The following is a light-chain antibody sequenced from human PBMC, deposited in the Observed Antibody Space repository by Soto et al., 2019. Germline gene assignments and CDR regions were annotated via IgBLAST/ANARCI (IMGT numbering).Light chain of an antibody. CDR1: QSISTW. CDR3: QQYNSYSPT. CDR2: KAS. J-gene: IGKJ1*01. Sequence: DIQMTQSPSTLSASVGDRVTITCRASQSISTWLAWYQLEPGKAPKLLIHKASSLQSGVPSRFSGSGSGTDFTLTISSLHPDDFATYYCQQYNSYSPTFGQGTRVEIK. V-gene: IGKV1-5*03.